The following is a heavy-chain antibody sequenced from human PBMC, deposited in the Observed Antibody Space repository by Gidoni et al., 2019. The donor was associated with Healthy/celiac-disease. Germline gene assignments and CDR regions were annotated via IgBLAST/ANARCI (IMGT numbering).Heavy chain of an antibody. V-gene: IGHV4-4*02. CDR2: IYHSGST. Sequence: CAVSGGSISSSNWWSWVHQPPGKGLEWIGEIYHSGSTNYNPSLKSRVTISVDKSKNQFSLKLSSVTAADTAVYYCARDSRYYYDSSGYLGSWGQGTLVTVSS. CDR3: ARDSRYYYDSSGYLGS. D-gene: IGHD3-22*01. CDR1: GGSISSSNW. J-gene: IGHJ5*02.